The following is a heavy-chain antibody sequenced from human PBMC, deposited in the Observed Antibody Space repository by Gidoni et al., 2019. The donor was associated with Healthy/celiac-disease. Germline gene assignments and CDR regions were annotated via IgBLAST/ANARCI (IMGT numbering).Heavy chain of an antibody. Sequence: QVQLVQSGAEVKKPGASVKVSCKASGYTFTGYYMHWVRQAPGQGLEWMGWINPNSGGTNYAQKFQGRVTMTRDTSISTAYMGLSRLRSDDTAVYYCARVGFGSAYCSGGSCYDMRYYFDYWGQGTLVTVSS. J-gene: IGHJ4*02. CDR2: INPNSGGT. V-gene: IGHV1-2*02. CDR3: ARVGFGSAYCSGGSCYDMRYYFDY. CDR1: GYTFTGYY. D-gene: IGHD2-15*01.